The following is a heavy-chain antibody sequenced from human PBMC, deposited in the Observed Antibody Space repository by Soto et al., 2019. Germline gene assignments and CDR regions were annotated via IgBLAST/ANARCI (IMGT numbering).Heavy chain of an antibody. CDR3: AKDFGVPAAPFDY. D-gene: IGHD3-3*01. J-gene: IGHJ4*02. V-gene: IGHV4-59*01. CDR1: GGAISTFY. Sequence: KPSETLSLTCTVSGGAISTFYWTWIRQPPGKGLECIGSISNDGSTKYNPSLRSRVSMSLDASKNRFSLRLSSVTVADTAIYYCAKDFGVPAAPFDYWGQGILVTVSS. CDR2: ISNDGST.